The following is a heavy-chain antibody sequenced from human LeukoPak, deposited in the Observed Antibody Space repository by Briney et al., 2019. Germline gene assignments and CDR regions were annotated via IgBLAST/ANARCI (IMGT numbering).Heavy chain of an antibody. CDR2: IKQDGSEK. J-gene: IGHJ6*03. D-gene: IGHD6-13*01. CDR1: GFTFSSYW. Sequence: GGSLRLSCVASGFTFSSYWMSWVRQAPGKGLEWVANIKQDGSEKYYVGSVKGRFTISRDNAKNSLYLQTNSLRVEDTAVYYCAREGAAAGTTWVIYYYYMDVWGKGTTVTISS. CDR3: AREGAAAGTTWVIYYYYMDV. V-gene: IGHV3-7*01.